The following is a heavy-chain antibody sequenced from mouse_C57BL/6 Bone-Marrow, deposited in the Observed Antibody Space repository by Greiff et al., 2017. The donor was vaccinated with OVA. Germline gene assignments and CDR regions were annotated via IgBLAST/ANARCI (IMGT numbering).Heavy chain of an antibody. CDR1: GFSFNTYA. V-gene: IGHV10-1*01. CDR2: IRSKSNNYAT. CDR3: VRPPRLSPYYYALDY. Sequence: EVKLMESGGGLVKPKGSLKLSCAASGFSFNTYAMNWVRQAPGKGLEWVARIRSKSNNYATYYADSVKVRFTISRDDSESMLYLQMNNSKTEDTAMYYCVRPPRLSPYYYALDYWGQGTSVTVSS. J-gene: IGHJ4*01. D-gene: IGHD2-4*01.